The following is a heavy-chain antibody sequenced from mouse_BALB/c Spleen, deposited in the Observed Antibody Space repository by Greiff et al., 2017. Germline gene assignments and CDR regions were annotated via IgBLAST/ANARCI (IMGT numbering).Heavy chain of an antibody. CDR1: GFTFSSYA. V-gene: IGHV5-9-1*01. CDR3: ASIYYDYD. J-gene: IGHJ3*01. D-gene: IGHD2-4*01. CDR2: ISSGGSYT. Sequence: DVMLVESGGGLVKPGGSLKLSCAASGFTFSSYAMSWVRQTPEKRLEWVATISSGGSYTYYPDSVKGRFTISRDNAKNTLYLQMSSLRSEDTAMYYCASIYYDYDWGQGTLVTVSA.